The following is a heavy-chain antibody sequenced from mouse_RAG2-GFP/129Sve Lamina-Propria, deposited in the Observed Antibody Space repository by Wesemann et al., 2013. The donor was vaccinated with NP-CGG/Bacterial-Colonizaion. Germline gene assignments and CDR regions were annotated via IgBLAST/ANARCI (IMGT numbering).Heavy chain of an antibody. Sequence: GLEWIGYINPYNDGTKYNEKFKGKATLTSDKSSSTAYMELSSLTSEDSAVYYCAPLGEEYFDVWGAGTTVTVSS. V-gene: IGHV1-14*01. CDR2: INPYNDGT. J-gene: IGHJ1*01. D-gene: IGHD4-1*01. CDR3: APLGEEYFDV.